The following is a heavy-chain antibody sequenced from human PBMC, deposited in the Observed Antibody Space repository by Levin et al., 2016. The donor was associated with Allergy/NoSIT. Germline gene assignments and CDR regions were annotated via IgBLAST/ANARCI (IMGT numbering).Heavy chain of an antibody. V-gene: IGHV3-74*01. D-gene: IGHD3-16*01. CDR3: ASWIRGGYARDAFDI. Sequence: GGSLRLSCAASGFTFSSNWMRWVRQAPGKGLVWVSRIDTDGSTTNYADSVKGRFTISRDNAKNTLYLQMNSLRAEDTAVYYCASWIRGGYARDAFDIWGQGTMVTVSS. CDR1: GFTFSSNW. CDR2: IDTDGSTT. J-gene: IGHJ3*02.